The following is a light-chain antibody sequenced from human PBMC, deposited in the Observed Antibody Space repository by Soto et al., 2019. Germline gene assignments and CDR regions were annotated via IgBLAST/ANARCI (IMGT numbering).Light chain of an antibody. Sequence: QSVLTQPASVSGSPGQSITISCTGTSSDVGSYDLVSWYQQRPGEAPKVMIYEANRRPSGVSNRFSGSKSGNKASLTISGLQADDDADYFCCSYAGSYTYVIFGGGPKVTGL. CDR3: CSYAGSYTYVI. J-gene: IGLJ2*01. CDR2: EAN. V-gene: IGLV2-23*01. CDR1: SSDVGSYDL.